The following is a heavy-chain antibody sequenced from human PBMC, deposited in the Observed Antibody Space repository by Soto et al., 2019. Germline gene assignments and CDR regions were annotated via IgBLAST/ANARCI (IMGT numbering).Heavy chain of an antibody. CDR1: GFTFSSYG. CDR2: ISYDGINK. CDR3: AKDPNYGDYYYFDY. Sequence: GGSLRLSCAASGFTFSSYGMHWVRQAPGKGLEWVAVISYDGINKYYADSVKGRFTISRDNSKNTLYLQMNSLRAEDTAVYYCAKDPNYGDYYYFDYWGQGTLVTVSS. D-gene: IGHD4-17*01. J-gene: IGHJ4*02. V-gene: IGHV3-30*18.